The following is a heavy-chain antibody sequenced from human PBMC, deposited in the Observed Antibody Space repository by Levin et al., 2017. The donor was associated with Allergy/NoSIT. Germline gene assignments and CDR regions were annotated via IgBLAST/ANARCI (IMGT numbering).Heavy chain of an antibody. D-gene: IGHD5-18*01. Sequence: GESLKISCEASGFTFSGYDMHWVRQVTGKGLEWVAGIDPAGDTYFPGSVKGRFTISRENGRNSLQLQMNSLRAGDTAVYYCARGGYRYGSVSSVFDIWGQGTVVIVSS. V-gene: IGHV3-13*01. CDR3: ARGGYRYGSVSSVFDI. J-gene: IGHJ3*02. CDR1: GFTFSGYD. CDR2: IDPAGDT.